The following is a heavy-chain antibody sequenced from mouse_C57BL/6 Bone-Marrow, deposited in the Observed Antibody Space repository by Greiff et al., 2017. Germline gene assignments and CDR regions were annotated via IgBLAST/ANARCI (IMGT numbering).Heavy chain of an antibody. Sequence: EVKVEESGPGLVKPSQSLSLTCSVTGYSITSGYYWNWIRQFPGNKLEWMGYISYDGSNNYNPSLKNRISITRDTSKNQFFLKLNSVTTEDTATYYCAACGGYYYAMDYWGQGTSVTVSS. CDR1: GYSITSGYY. D-gene: IGHD2-2*01. V-gene: IGHV3-6*01. J-gene: IGHJ4*01. CDR2: ISYDGSN. CDR3: AACGGYYYAMDY.